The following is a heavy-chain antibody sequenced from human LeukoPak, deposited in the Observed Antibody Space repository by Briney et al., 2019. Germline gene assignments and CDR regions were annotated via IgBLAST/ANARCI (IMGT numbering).Heavy chain of an antibody. V-gene: IGHV3-9*03. D-gene: IGHD1-26*01. J-gene: IGHJ4*02. Sequence: GRSLRLSCAASGFTFDDYAMHWVRHAPGKGLEWVSGIRWNSGSIGYADSVKGRFTISRDNAKNSLYLQMNSLRAEDMALYYCAKEGSWGGYYFDYWGQGTLVTVSS. CDR3: AKEGSWGGYYFDY. CDR1: GFTFDDYA. CDR2: IRWNSGSI.